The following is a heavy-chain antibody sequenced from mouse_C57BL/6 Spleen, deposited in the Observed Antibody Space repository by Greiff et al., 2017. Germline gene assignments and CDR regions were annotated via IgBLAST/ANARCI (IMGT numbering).Heavy chain of an antibody. V-gene: IGHV1-26*01. CDR3: ARRDYYGSSYGWYYGG. CDR2: INPNNGGT. J-gene: IGHJ1*03. D-gene: IGHD1-1*01. Sequence: EVQLQQSGPELVKPGASVKISCKASGYTFTDYYMNWVKQSHGKSLEWIGDINPNNGGTSYNQKFKGKATLTVDKSSSTAYMELRSLTSEDSAVYYCARRDYYGSSYGWYYGGWGTGTTVTVAS. CDR1: GYTFTDYY.